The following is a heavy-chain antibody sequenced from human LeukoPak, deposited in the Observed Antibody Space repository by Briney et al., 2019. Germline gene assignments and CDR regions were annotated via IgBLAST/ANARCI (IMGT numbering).Heavy chain of an antibody. D-gene: IGHD2-15*01. CDR1: GYSISSSNW. Sequence: PSETLSLTCAVSGYSISSSNWWGWIRQPPGKGLEWIGYIYYSGSTYYNPSLKSRVTMSVDTSKNQFSLKLSSVTAVDTAVYYCATSTEDYSGPAFAPWGQGTLVIVSS. J-gene: IGHJ5*02. V-gene: IGHV4-28*01. CDR2: IYYSGST. CDR3: ATSTEDYSGPAFAP.